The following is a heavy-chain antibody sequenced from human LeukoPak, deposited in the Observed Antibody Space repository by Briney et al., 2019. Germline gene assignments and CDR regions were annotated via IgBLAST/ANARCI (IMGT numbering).Heavy chain of an antibody. V-gene: IGHV3-30-3*01. CDR3: AREGPRGNSQFDY. J-gene: IGHJ4*02. CDR2: ISYDGSNK. Sequence: GGSLRLSCAASGSTFSSYAMHWVRQAPGKGLEWVAVISYDGSNKYYADSVKGRFTISRDNSKNTLYLQMNSLRAEDTAVYYCAREGPRGNSQFDYWGQGTLVTVSS. D-gene: IGHD2/OR15-2a*01. CDR1: GSTFSSYA.